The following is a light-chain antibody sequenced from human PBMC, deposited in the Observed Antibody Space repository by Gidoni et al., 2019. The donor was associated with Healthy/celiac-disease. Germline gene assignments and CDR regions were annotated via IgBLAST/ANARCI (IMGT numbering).Light chain of an antibody. CDR1: QSVLYSSNTKNY. CDR2: WAA. V-gene: IGKV4-1*01. CDR3: QQYYSTRT. Sequence: DVVLTQSPDSLAVSLGQRAPINCKSSQSVLYSSNTKNYLAWYQQKPGQPPKLLIYWAATREAGVHDRFSGSGSGTDFTITISSLQAEDVAVYYCQQYYSTRTFGQGTKVEIK. J-gene: IGKJ1*01.